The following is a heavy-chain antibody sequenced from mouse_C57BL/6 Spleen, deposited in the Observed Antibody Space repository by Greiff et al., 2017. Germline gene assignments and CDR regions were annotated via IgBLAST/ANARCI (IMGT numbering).Heavy chain of an antibody. J-gene: IGHJ3*01. D-gene: IGHD2-4*01. CDR1: GFTFSDYY. V-gene: IGHV5-16*01. CDR2: INYDGSST. CDR3: AREGLRWFAY. Sequence: EVMLVESEGGLVQPGSSMKLSCTASGFTFSDYYMAWVRQVPEKGLEWVANINYDGSSTYYLDYLKSRFIITRDNAKNILYLQMSSLKSEDTATYYCAREGLRWFAYWGQGTLVTVSA.